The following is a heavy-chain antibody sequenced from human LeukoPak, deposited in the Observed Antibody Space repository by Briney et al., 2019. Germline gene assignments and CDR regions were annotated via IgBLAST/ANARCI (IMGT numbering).Heavy chain of an antibody. Sequence: ASVRVSCKASGRTNNRFGVTWVRQAPGQGPEWIGWISSDNGIPRYADKFQGRVTISAGTSTTTAYMEMRSLRYDDTAVYFCANVAKGRFFFYHTDVWGKGTTVTVSS. CDR1: GRTNNRFG. CDR2: ISSDNGIP. CDR3: ANVAKGRFFFYHTDV. D-gene: IGHD2-2*01. J-gene: IGHJ6*04. V-gene: IGHV1-18*01.